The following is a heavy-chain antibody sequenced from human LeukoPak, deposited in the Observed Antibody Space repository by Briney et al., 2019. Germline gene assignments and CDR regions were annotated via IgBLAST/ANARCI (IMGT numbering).Heavy chain of an antibody. CDR1: GFTFSTYS. D-gene: IGHD1-14*01. CDR2: ITTTSTAT. CDR3: ARDNRGFDY. J-gene: IGHJ4*02. V-gene: IGHV3-48*04. Sequence: GGSLRLSCVASGFTFSTYSMNWVRQALGKGLEWVSYITTTSTATYYADSVKGRFTISRDNAKNSLFLQMNSLRAEDTAVYYCARDNRGFDYWGQGTLVTVSS.